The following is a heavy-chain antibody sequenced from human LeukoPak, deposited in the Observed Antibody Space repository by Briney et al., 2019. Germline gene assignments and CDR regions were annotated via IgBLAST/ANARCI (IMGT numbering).Heavy chain of an antibody. CDR3: ARGLRYDFWSGYHFFDY. D-gene: IGHD3-3*01. Sequence: PSETLSLTCTVSGGSISSSSYYWGWIRQPLGKGLEWIGEINHSGSTNYNPSLKSRVTISVDTSKNQFSLKLSSVTAADTAVYYCARGLRYDFWSGYHFFDYWGQGTLVTVSS. J-gene: IGHJ4*02. CDR1: GGSISSSSYY. V-gene: IGHV4-39*07. CDR2: INHSGST.